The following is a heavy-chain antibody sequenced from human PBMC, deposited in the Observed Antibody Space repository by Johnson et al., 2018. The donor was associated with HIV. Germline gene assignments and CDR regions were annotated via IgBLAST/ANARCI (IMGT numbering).Heavy chain of an antibody. J-gene: IGHJ3*02. Sequence: EVQLVESGGGLVQPGGSLRLSCAASGFTFSSYDMHWVRQATGKGLEWVSAIGTAGDTYYPGSVKGRFTISRENAKNSLYLQMNSLRAEDTALFYCAKGASADEHDAFDIWGQGTMVTVSP. D-gene: IGHD1/OR15-1a*01. V-gene: IGHV3-13*01. CDR2: IGTAGDT. CDR1: GFTFSSYD. CDR3: AKGASADEHDAFDI.